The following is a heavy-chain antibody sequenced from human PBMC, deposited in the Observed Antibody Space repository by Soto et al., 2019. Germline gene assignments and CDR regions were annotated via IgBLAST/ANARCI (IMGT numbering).Heavy chain of an antibody. J-gene: IGHJ5*02. CDR1: GGSISSYY. D-gene: IGHD2-15*01. CDR2: IYYSGST. Sequence: PSETLSLTCTVSGGSISSYYWSWIRQPPGKGLEWIGYIYYSGSTNYNPSLKSRVTISVDTSKNQFSLKLSSVTAADTAVYYCARLYCSGGSCYHLGPWGQGTLVTVSS. V-gene: IGHV4-59*01. CDR3: ARLYCSGGSCYHLGP.